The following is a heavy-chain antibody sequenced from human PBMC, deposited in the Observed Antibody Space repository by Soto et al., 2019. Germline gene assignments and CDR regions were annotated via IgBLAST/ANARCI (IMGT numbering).Heavy chain of an antibody. J-gene: IGHJ4*02. CDR1: GYTFTGYY. Sequence: QVQLVQSGAEVKKPGASVKVSCKASGYTFTGYYMHWVRQAPGQGLEWMGWINPNSGGTNYAQKFQGWVTMTRDTSISTAYMELSRLRSDDTAVYYCARDLWWGYTAMVPTVGGLGYWGQGTLVTVSS. D-gene: IGHD5-18*01. CDR2: INPNSGGT. V-gene: IGHV1-2*04. CDR3: ARDLWWGYTAMVPTVGGLGY.